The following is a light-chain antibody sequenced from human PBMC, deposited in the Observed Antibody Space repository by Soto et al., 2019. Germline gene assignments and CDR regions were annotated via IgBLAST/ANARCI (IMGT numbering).Light chain of an antibody. Sequence: QSVLTQPASVSGSPGQSITISCTGTSSDVGGYNYVSWYQQHPGNAPKLMIYDVSNRPSGVSNRFSGSKSGNTASLTISGLHAEDEADYYCSSYTSSSTYVFGTGTKVTV. V-gene: IGLV2-14*01. CDR3: SSYTSSSTYV. CDR2: DVS. CDR1: SSDVGGYNY. J-gene: IGLJ1*01.